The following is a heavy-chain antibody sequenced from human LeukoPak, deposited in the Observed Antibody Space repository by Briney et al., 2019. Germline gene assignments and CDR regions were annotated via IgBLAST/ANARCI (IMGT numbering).Heavy chain of an antibody. D-gene: IGHD3-3*01. CDR2: IFPGDSET. Sequence: GESLKISCKGAGYSFTTYWIAWVRQMPGKGLEWMGIIFPGDSETIYSPSFQGQVTISADNSITTAYLQWSSLKASDTAMYYCARHGRYDFWSGPPETDNWFDPWGQGTLVTVSS. CDR3: ARHGRYDFWSGPPETDNWFDP. J-gene: IGHJ5*02. CDR1: GYSFTTYW. V-gene: IGHV5-51*01.